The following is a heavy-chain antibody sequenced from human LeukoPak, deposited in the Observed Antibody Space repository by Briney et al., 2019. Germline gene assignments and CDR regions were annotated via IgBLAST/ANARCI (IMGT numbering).Heavy chain of an antibody. CDR3: ARDLGRSDSSGYYYSSWYFDL. V-gene: IGHV3-11*01. J-gene: IGHJ2*01. CDR1: GFTFSDYY. CDR2: ISSSGSTI. D-gene: IGHD3-22*01. Sequence: PGGSLRLSCAASGFTFSDYYMSWIRQAPGKGLEWVSYISSSGSTIYYADSVKGRFTISRGNAKNSLYLQMNSLRAEDTAVYYCARDLGRSDSSGYYYSSWYFDLWGRGTLVTVSS.